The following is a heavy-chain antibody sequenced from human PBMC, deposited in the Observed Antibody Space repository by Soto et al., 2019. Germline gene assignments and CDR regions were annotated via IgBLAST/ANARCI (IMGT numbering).Heavy chain of an antibody. CDR2: GLRPDYT. CDR1: GGSINDYY. V-gene: IGHV4-59*01. Sequence: SETLSLTCNVSGGSINDYYWSWTRQPPGKGLEWIAYGLRPDYTGYNPSLRNRVTISSDTSKNQFSLRLISVTAADTAVYYCVAGPDRAKSAYWGQGTLVTVSS. J-gene: IGHJ4*01. CDR3: VAGPDRAKSAY.